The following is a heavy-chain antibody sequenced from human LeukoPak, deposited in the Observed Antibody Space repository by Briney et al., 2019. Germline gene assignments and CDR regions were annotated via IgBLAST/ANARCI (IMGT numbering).Heavy chain of an antibody. CDR2: ITSSSTTI. CDR3: AMRGRWEQPFDY. D-gene: IGHD1/OR15-1a*01. V-gene: IGHV3-48*01. CDR1: GVTINNYH. Sequence: GGSLRLSCTASGVTINNYHWNWIRQAPGKGLEWISDITSSSTTIYYADSVKGRFTISRDNAKNSPCLPMKSLRAQPPTRHYCAMRGRWEQPFDYWGQGTLVTVSS. J-gene: IGHJ4*02.